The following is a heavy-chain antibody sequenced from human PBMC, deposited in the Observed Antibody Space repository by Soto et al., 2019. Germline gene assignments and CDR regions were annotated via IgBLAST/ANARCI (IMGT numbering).Heavy chain of an antibody. V-gene: IGHV3-23*01. CDR3: AKDRWEVRFLEWLTPFDY. J-gene: IGHJ4*02. D-gene: IGHD3-3*01. Sequence: GGSLRLSCADSGFTFSSYAMSWVRKAPGKGLEWVSAISGSGGSTYYADSVKGRFTITRDNSKNTLYLQMNSLRAEDTAVYYCAKDRWEVRFLEWLTPFDYWGQGTLVTVSS. CDR1: GFTFSSYA. CDR2: ISGSGGST.